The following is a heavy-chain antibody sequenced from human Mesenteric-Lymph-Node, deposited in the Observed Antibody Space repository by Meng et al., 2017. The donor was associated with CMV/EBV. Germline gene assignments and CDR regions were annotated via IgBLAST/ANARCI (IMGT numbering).Heavy chain of an antibody. D-gene: IGHD4-23*01. Sequence: AQLQQWGGGVLKPSGTLSLTCAVYGGSFIGYYWSWIRQPPGKGLEWIGEINHSGSTNYNPSLKSRVTISVDTSKNQFSLKLSSVTAADTAVYYCARHQRWLKSEGGFNYWGQGTLVTVSS. V-gene: IGHV4-34*01. CDR3: ARHQRWLKSEGGFNY. J-gene: IGHJ4*02. CDR2: INHSGST. CDR1: GGSFIGYY.